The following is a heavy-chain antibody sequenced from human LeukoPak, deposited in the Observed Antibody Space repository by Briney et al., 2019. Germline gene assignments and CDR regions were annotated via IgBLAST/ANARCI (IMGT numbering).Heavy chain of an antibody. V-gene: IGHV3-30*02. CDR2: IRSDGSDT. CDR3: AKGGSSYSYSFDT. J-gene: IGHJ4*02. CDR1: GFTFSNYG. D-gene: IGHD6-13*01. Sequence: GGSLRLSCAASGFTFSNYGMHWVRQAPGKGLEWVAFIRSDGSDTYYADSVKGRFTISRDNSRNTLYLQMDSLRAEDTAVYYCAKGGSSYSYSFDTWGQGTLVIVSS.